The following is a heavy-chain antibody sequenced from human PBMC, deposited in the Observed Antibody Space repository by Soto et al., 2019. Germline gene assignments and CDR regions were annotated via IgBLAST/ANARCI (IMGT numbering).Heavy chain of an antibody. Sequence: SETLSLTCAVSGGSISSSNWWSWVRQPPGKGLEWIGEIYHSGSTNYNPSLKSRVTISVDKSKNQFSLKLSSVTAADTAVYYCATRTYYYDSSGYYSLDAFDIWGQGTMVTVS. D-gene: IGHD3-22*01. J-gene: IGHJ3*02. V-gene: IGHV4-4*02. CDR2: IYHSGST. CDR1: GGSISSSNW. CDR3: ATRTYYYDSSGYYSLDAFDI.